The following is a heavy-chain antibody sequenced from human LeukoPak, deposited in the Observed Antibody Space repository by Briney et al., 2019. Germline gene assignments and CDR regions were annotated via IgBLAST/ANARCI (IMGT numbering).Heavy chain of an antibody. Sequence: PSETLSLTCAVYGGSFSGYYWSWIRQPPGKGLEWIGEINHSGSTNYNPSLKSRVTISVDTSKNQFSLKLSSVTAADTAVYYCARVRYCSSTSCPWGQGTLVTVSS. J-gene: IGHJ5*02. CDR3: ARVRYCSSTSCP. D-gene: IGHD2-2*01. CDR1: GGSFSGYY. CDR2: INHSGST. V-gene: IGHV4-34*01.